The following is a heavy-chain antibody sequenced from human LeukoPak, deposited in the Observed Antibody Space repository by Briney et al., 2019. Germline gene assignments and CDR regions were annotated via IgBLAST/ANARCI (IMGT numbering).Heavy chain of an antibody. V-gene: IGHV1-2*02. CDR1: GYTFTGYY. J-gene: IGHJ4*02. D-gene: IGHD3-22*01. Sequence: ASVKVSCKASGYTFTGYYMHWVRQAPGQGLEWMGWINPNSGGTNYAQKFQGRVTMTRDTSISIAYMELSRLRSDDTAVYYCARDLLSYYYDSSGPYWGQGTLVTVSS. CDR3: ARDLLSYYYDSSGPY. CDR2: INPNSGGT.